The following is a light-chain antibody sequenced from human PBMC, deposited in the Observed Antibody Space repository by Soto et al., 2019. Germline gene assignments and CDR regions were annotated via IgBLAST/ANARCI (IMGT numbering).Light chain of an antibody. CDR3: HQYGRSPRT. CDR1: QSLGASY. J-gene: IGKJ1*01. Sequence: EIVLTQSPGTLSLSPGERATLSCRASQSLGASYLAWYQQKPGQAPRLLIYRTSNMASGIPDRFSGSGSGPDFTLTISRLEPEDFAMYYCHQYGRSPRTFGQGTKVEIK. V-gene: IGKV3-20*01. CDR2: RTS.